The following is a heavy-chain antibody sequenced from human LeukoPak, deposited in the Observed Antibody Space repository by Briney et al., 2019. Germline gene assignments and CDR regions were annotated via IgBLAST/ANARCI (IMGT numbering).Heavy chain of an antibody. CDR2: IYSGGST. Sequence: GSLRLSCAASGFTVSSNYMSWVRQAPGKGLEWVSVIYSGGSTYHADSVKGRFTISRANSKNTLYLQMNSLRAEDTAVYYCARETNTYDSSGPRDYYYYGMDVWGQGTTVTVSS. J-gene: IGHJ6*02. CDR3: ARETNTYDSSGPRDYYYYGMDV. V-gene: IGHV3-66*01. D-gene: IGHD3-22*01. CDR1: GFTVSSNY.